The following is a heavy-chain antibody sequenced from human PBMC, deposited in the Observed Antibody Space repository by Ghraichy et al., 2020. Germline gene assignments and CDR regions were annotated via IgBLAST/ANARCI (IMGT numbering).Heavy chain of an antibody. Sequence: ASVKVSCKASGYTFAENYIHWVRQAPGQGLEWMGLINPSGGSRIYAQRFQARVTMTTDTSTNTAYMELNSLRSEDTAVYYWARGIGTYHDTSSGYWACWFDSWGQGTPVTVSS. CDR2: INPSGGSR. D-gene: IGHD3-22*01. CDR1: GYTFAENY. CDR3: ARGIGTYHDTSSGYWACWFDS. J-gene: IGHJ5*01. V-gene: IGHV1-46*01.